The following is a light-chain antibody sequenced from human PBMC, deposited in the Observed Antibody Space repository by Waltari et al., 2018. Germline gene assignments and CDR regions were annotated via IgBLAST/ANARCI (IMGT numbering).Light chain of an antibody. CDR2: DVS. J-gene: IGLJ3*02. CDR1: SSDVGGYNY. CDR3: SSYISSSTLEV. Sequence: QSALPQPASVSGSPGQSITISCPGTSSDVGGYNYVSWYQQHPGKAPKLIIFDVSNRPSGVSNRFSGSKSGNTASLTISGLQAEDEADYYCSSYISSSTLEVFGGGTRLTVL. V-gene: IGLV2-14*03.